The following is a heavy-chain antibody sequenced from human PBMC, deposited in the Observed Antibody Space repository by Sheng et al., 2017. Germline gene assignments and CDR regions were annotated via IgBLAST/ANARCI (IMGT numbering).Heavy chain of an antibody. V-gene: IGHV3-23*04. Sequence: EVQLVESGGGLVQPGGSLRLSCVVSGFILSDHYMDWVRQAPGKGLEWVSVVGGSGAPTYYADSVKGRFTISRDNSKNTLSLQMNGLGAEDTSVYYCAKESGGAGSSYEAYFDYWGQGALVTVSS. CDR3: AKESGGAGSSYEAYFDY. J-gene: IGHJ4*02. CDR1: GFILSDHY. D-gene: IGHD3-10*01. CDR2: VGGSGAPT.